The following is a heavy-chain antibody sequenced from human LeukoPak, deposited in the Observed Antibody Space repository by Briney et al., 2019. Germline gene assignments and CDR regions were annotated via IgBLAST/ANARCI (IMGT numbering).Heavy chain of an antibody. Sequence: SETLSLTCAVYGGSFSGYYWSWIRQPPGKGLEWIGEINHSGSTNYNPSLKSRVTISVDTSKNQFSLKLSSVTAADTAVYYCARGPTRYGSSWYPHLYFDYWGQGTLVTVSS. CDR1: GGSFSGYY. J-gene: IGHJ4*02. D-gene: IGHD6-13*01. CDR2: INHSGST. CDR3: ARGPTRYGSSWYPHLYFDY. V-gene: IGHV4-34*01.